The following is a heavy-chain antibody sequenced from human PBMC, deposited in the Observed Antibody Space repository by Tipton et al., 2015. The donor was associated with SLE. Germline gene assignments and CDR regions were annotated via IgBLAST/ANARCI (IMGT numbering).Heavy chain of an antibody. Sequence: GSLRLSCTASGFSFSNAWMSWVRQAAGKGLEWVGRIKSKTAGGTTDYAAPVKGRFSISRDDSKDTLYLQMDSLKTEDTAVYYCVKDGPRYWNYDYYFDLWGRGTLVTVSS. CDR3: VKDGPRYWNYDYYFDL. D-gene: IGHD1-7*01. V-gene: IGHV3-15*01. J-gene: IGHJ2*01. CDR2: IKSKTAGGTT. CDR1: GFSFSNAW.